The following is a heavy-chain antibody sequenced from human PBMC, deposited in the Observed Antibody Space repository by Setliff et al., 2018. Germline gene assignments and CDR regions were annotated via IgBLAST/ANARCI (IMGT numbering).Heavy chain of an antibody. Sequence: GGSLRLSCAASGFTFDDYAMHWVRQAPGKGLEWVSLISWDGGSTYYADSVKGRFTISRDNSKNTLYLQMNSLRAEDTAVYYCAKVGELLSSAFDIWGQGTMVTVSS. CDR1: GFTFDDYA. D-gene: IGHD1-26*01. CDR3: AKVGELLSSAFDI. J-gene: IGHJ3*02. V-gene: IGHV3-43D*04. CDR2: ISWDGGST.